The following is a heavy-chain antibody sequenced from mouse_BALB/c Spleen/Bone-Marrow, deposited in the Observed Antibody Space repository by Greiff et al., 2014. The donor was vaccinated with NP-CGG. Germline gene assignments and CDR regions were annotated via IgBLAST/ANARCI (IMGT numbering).Heavy chain of an antibody. D-gene: IGHD1-1*02. J-gene: IGHJ4*01. CDR1: GFTFSDFY. V-gene: IGHV5-4*02. CDR3: ARSGERYGAMDY. Sequence: DVKLVESGGGLVKPGGSLKLSCAASGFTFSDFYMFWFRQTPEKRLEWVATISNGGTYTYYPDGVKGRFTISRDNAKNNLYLQMSSLKSEDTAMYYCARSGERYGAMDYWGQGTSVTVTS. CDR2: ISNGGTYT.